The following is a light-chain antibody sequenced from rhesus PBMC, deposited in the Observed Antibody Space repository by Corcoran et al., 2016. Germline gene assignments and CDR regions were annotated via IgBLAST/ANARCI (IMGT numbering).Light chain of an antibody. CDR2: NTN. CDR1: QGISHY. CDR3: QHYNNLPYT. J-gene: IGKJ4*01. Sequence: DIQMTQSPSSLSASVGDRVTITCLASQGISHYLNWYQQKPGKDPQLLVSNTNQLETVVPSRFSGSGSVTEFTLTISSLQPDDFATYYCQHYNNLPYTFGGGTKVDIK. V-gene: IGKV1-32*01.